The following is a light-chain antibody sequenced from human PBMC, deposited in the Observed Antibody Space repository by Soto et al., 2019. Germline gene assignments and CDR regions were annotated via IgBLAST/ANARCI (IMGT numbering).Light chain of an antibody. CDR3: QQYGSSPRT. CDR1: QSVSSS. V-gene: IGKV3-20*01. J-gene: IGKJ1*01. Sequence: EIVLTQSPATMSVSPGETATLSCRASQSVSSSLAWYQQTPGRAPRLLIYGASNRATDIPDRFSGSGSGTDFTLTISRLEPEDFAVYYCQQYGSSPRTFGQGTKVDIK. CDR2: GAS.